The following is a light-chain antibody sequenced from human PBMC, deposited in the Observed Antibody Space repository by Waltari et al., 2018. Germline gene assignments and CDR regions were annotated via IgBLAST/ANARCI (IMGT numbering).Light chain of an antibody. Sequence: EIVMTQSPATLSMSPGERATLSCRASRYVGTSSAWYQQKPGQAPRRLIYDASGRATGIPARFSGSGSGTEFTLTISSLQSEDFVVYYCQQYNYWPPAYSFGQGTKLEIK. CDR1: RYVGTS. J-gene: IGKJ2*01. V-gene: IGKV3-15*01. CDR3: QQYNYWPPAYS. CDR2: DAS.